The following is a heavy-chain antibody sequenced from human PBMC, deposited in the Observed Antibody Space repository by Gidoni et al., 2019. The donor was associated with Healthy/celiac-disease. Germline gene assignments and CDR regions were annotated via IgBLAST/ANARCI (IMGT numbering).Heavy chain of an antibody. CDR1: GFTFSSYA. CDR2: ISGSGGRT. Sequence: EVQLLESGGGWLQPGGSLRLSCAASGFTFSSYARSWVRQAPGKGMEWVSAISGSGGRTYYADSVKGRFPISRDNSKNTLYLQMNSLRAEDTAVYYCAKGGDLVSSYYYYGMDVWGQGTTVTVSS. CDR3: AKGGDLVSSYYYYGMDV. J-gene: IGHJ6*02. D-gene: IGHD2-21*01. V-gene: IGHV3-23*01.